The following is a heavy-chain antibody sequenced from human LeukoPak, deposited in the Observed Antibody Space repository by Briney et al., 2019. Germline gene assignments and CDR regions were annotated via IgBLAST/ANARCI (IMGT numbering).Heavy chain of an antibody. Sequence: SQTLSLTCAISGDSVSSNSVTWNWIRQSPSRGLEWLGRTYYRSNWYNDYAVSVKSRIIINPDTSKNQFSLQLNSVTPEDTAVYYCAKDLRHDAFDIWGQGTMVTVSS. J-gene: IGHJ3*02. CDR2: TYYRSNWYN. CDR3: AKDLRHDAFDI. CDR1: GDSVSSNSVT. V-gene: IGHV6-1*01.